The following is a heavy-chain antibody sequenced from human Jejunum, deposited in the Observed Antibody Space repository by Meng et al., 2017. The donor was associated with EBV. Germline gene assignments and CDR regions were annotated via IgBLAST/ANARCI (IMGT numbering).Heavy chain of an antibody. CDR2: INPNSGVT. V-gene: IGHV1-2*02. J-gene: IGHJ4*02. Sequence: QVELVQSGTELKNPGASVCVSRKRSGDPFTRCALVWVRQAPGQRLEWMGWINPNSGVTNYEQKFQGRVTMTRDTSISTAYMELSGLRSDDTAFYYCARDPSLHCSGGSCYPDHWGQGPRVTVYS. CDR3: ARDPSLHCSGGSCYPDH. D-gene: IGHD2-15*01. CDR1: GDPFTRCA.